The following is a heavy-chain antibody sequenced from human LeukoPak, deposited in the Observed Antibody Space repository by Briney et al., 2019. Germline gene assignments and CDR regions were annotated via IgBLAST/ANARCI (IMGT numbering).Heavy chain of an antibody. CDR2: FDPEDGET. V-gene: IGHV1-24*01. J-gene: IGHJ6*02. CDR3: ATDRWEYYYYGMDV. Sequence: GASVKVSCKVSGYTLTELSMHWVRQAPGKGLEWMGGFDPEDGETIYAQKFQGRVTMTEDTSTDTAYMELSSLRSEDTAAYYCATDRWEYYYYGMDVWGQGTTVTVSS. CDR1: GYTLTELS. D-gene: IGHD1-26*01.